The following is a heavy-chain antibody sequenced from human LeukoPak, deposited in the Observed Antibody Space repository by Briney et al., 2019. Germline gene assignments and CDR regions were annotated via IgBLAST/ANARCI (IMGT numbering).Heavy chain of an antibody. CDR3: ARHYSKLAWFDP. J-gene: IGHJ5*02. CDR1: GCSISSYY. D-gene: IGHD5-18*01. CDR2: IYTSGST. Sequence: SETLSLTCTVSGCSISSYYWSWIRQPPGKGLEWIGYIYTSGSTNYNPSLKSRVTISVDTAKNQFSLKLSSVTAADTAVYYCARHYSKLAWFDPWGQGTLVTVSS. V-gene: IGHV4-4*09.